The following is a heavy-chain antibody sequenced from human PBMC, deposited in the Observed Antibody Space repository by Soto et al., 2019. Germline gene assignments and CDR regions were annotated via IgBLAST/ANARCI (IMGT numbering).Heavy chain of an antibody. CDR1: GFTFSGYA. J-gene: IGHJ6*02. V-gene: IGHV3-23*01. Sequence: LRLSCAASGFTFSGYAMSWVRQAPGKGLEWVSAISGSGGSTYYADSVKGRFTISRDNSKNTLYLQMNSLRAEDTAVYYCARSSVGSYLPIYYYYGMDVWGQGTTVTVSS. CDR3: ARSSVGSYLPIYYYYGMDV. CDR2: ISGSGGST. D-gene: IGHD1-26*01.